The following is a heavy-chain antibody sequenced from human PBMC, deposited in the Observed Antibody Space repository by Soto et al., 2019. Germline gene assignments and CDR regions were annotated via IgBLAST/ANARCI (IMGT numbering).Heavy chain of an antibody. Sequence: PSETLSLTCTVSGGSISSGGYYWSWIRQHPGKGLEWIGYIYYSGSTYYNPSLKSRVTISVDTSKNQFSLKLSSVTAADTAVYYCARVFRDFSAYWFDPWGQGTLVTVSS. CDR2: IYYSGST. J-gene: IGHJ5*02. CDR1: GGSISSGGYY. CDR3: ARVFRDFSAYWFDP. V-gene: IGHV4-31*03. D-gene: IGHD3-3*01.